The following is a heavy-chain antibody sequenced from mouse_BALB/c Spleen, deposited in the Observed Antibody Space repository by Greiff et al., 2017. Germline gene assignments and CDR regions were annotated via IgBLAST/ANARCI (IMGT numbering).Heavy chain of an antibody. CDR3: ARADGNPLSMDY. Sequence: QVQLQQSGAELVRPGSSVKISCKASGYAFSSYWMNWVKQRPGQGLEWIGQIYPGDGDTNYNGKFKGKATLTADKSSSTAYMQLSSLTSEDSAVYFCARADGNPLSMDYWGQGTSVTVSS. J-gene: IGHJ4*01. D-gene: IGHD2-1*01. V-gene: IGHV1-80*01. CDR2: IYPGDGDT. CDR1: GYAFSSYW.